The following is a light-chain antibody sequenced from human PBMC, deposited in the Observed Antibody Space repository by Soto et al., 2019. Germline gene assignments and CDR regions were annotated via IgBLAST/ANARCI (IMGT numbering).Light chain of an antibody. CDR1: QSVSSSY. J-gene: IGKJ3*01. Sequence: EIVFTQSPATLSLSPGERATLTCGASQSVSSSYLAWYQQKPGLAPRLLIYDASSRATGIPDRFSGSGSGTDFTLTISRLEAEDFAVYYCQQYGTSPSTFGPGTKLDIK. V-gene: IGKV3D-20*01. CDR3: QQYGTSPST. CDR2: DAS.